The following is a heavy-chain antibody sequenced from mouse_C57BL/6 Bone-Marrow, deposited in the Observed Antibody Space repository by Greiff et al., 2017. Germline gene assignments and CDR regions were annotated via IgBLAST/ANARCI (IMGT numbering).Heavy chain of an antibody. Sequence: ESGPGLVQPSQSLSITCTVSGFSLTSYGVHWVRQSPGKGLEWLGVIWSGGSTDYNAAFISRLSIRQDNSKRQVFFKMNSLPADDTAIYYCARKGLLPMDYWGQGTSVTVSS. J-gene: IGHJ4*01. CDR2: IWSGGST. CDR3: ARKGLLPMDY. CDR1: GFSLTSYG. V-gene: IGHV2-2*01. D-gene: IGHD1-1*01.